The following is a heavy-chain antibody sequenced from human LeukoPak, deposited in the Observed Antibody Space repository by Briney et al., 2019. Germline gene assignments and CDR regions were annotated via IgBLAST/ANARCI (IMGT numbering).Heavy chain of an antibody. Sequence: GRSLRLSCAASGFTFSSYAMHWVRQAPGKGLEWVAVISYDGSNKYYADFVKGRFTISRDNSKNTLYLQMNSLRAEDTAVYYCARTEDTAMVKGFYGMDVWGQGTTVTVSS. V-gene: IGHV3-30-3*01. CDR3: ARTEDTAMVKGFYGMDV. D-gene: IGHD5-18*01. J-gene: IGHJ6*02. CDR2: ISYDGSNK. CDR1: GFTFSSYA.